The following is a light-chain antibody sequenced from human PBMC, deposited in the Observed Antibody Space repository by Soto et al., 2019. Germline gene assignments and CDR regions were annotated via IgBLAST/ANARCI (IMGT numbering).Light chain of an antibody. V-gene: IGKV3-15*01. J-gene: IGKJ1*01. CDR3: QQYNNWMWT. CDR1: QSVSSN. CDR2: GAS. Sequence: EIVMTQSPASLSVSPGERATLSCRASQSVSSNLAWYQQKPGQAPRLLIHGASARATGIPDRFSGSGSGTEFTLTISSLQAEDVAVYDCQQYNNWMWTFGQGTKVEFK.